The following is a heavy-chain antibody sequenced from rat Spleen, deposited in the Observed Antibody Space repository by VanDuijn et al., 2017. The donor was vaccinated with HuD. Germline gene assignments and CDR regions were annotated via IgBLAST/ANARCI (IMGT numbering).Heavy chain of an antibody. V-gene: IGHV5-20*01. CDR2: ISYGGGTT. CDR3: ARHGYDGSYYYWDY. J-gene: IGHJ2*01. CDR1: GFTFSDFY. Sequence: EVQLAGSGGGLVQPGRSLKLSCAASGFTFSDFYMAWVRQAPTKGLEWVASISYGGGTTYYRDSVKGRFTISRDNAKSSLYPQMDSLRSEDTATYYCARHGYDGSYYYWDYWGQGVMVTVSS. D-gene: IGHD1-12*02.